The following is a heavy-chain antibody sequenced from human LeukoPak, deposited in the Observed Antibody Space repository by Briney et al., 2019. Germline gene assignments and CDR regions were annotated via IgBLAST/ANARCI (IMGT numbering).Heavy chain of an antibody. CDR3: AKFPCRGGSCYSRGIYFDYFDY. CDR1: GFTFSSYA. V-gene: IGHV3-23*01. Sequence: PGGSLRLSCAASGFTFSSYAMTWVRQAPGEGLEWVSAIGGSGVTTYYADSMKGRFTISRDNSKNTQYLQMNSLRADDTAVYYCAKFPCRGGSCYSRGIYFDYFDYWGQGTLVTVSS. D-gene: IGHD2-15*01. J-gene: IGHJ4*02. CDR2: IGGSGVTT.